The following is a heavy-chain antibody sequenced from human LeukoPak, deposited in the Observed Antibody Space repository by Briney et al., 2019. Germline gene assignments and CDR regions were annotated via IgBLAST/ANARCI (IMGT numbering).Heavy chain of an antibody. CDR2: ISAYNGNT. Sequence: ASVKVSCKASGYTFTSYGISWVRQAPGQGLVWMGWISAYNGNTNYAQKLQGRVTMTTDTSTSTAYMELRSLRSDDTAVYYCARVRIAAAGSGSFDYWGQGTLVTVSS. CDR1: GYTFTSYG. J-gene: IGHJ4*02. CDR3: ARVRIAAAGSGSFDY. D-gene: IGHD6-13*01. V-gene: IGHV1-18*01.